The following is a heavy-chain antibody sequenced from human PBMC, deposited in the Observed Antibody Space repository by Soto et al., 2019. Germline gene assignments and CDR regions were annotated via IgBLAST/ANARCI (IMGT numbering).Heavy chain of an antibody. J-gene: IGHJ4*02. CDR3: AKIAPFPEY. D-gene: IGHD2-21*01. CDR1: GFIFSRYA. Sequence: EVQLLESGGGLVQPGGSLRLSCAASGFIFSRYAMSWVRQAPGKGLEWVSAIDGRGGSTYYAGSVKGRFTISRDNSKNTLDLQMNSLRAEDTAAYYCAKIAPFPEYWGQGTLVTVSS. V-gene: IGHV3-23*01. CDR2: IDGRGGST.